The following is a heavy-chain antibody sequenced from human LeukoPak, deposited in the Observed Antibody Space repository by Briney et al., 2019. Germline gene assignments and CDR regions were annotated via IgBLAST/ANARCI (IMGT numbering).Heavy chain of an antibody. CDR1: GGSISSGDYY. J-gene: IGHJ6*04. D-gene: IGHD5-12*01. CDR2: IYYSGST. CDR3: ARYYDYMIVGAFDI. V-gene: IGHV4-30-4*01. Sequence: SETLSLTCTVSGGSISSGDYYWSWIRQPPGKGLEWIGYIYYSGSTYYNPSLKSRVTISVDTSKNQFSLKLSSVTAADTAVYYCARYYDYMIVGAFDIWGKGTTVTVSS.